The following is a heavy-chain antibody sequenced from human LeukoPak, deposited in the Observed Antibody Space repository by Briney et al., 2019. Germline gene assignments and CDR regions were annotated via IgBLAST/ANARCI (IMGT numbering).Heavy chain of an antibody. V-gene: IGHV4-39*01. CDR2: VYYSGST. D-gene: IGHD4-17*01. CDR3: ARFFKGGDNGDYSDY. CDR1: DGDIYTSPYY. J-gene: IGHJ4*02. Sequence: PSETLSLTCTFSDGDIYTSPYYWGWIRQPPGKGLEWIGSVYYSGSTYYNPSLTSRVTISIDTSKKQFSLKVNSVTAADTAVYYCARFFKGGDNGDYSDYWGQGTLVTVSS.